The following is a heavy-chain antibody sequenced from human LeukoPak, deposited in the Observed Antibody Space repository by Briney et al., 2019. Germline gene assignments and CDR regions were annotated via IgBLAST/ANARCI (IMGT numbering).Heavy chain of an antibody. CDR2: SGST. CDR1: GVSISNYY. Sequence: PSETLSLTCTVSGVSISNYYWSWIRQPPGKGLEWIAYSGSTNYNPSLKSRVTISVDTSKSQFSLQLSSVTAADTAVYYCASTYDFWSGSIEYWGQGRLVIVSS. CDR3: ASTYDFWSGSIEY. D-gene: IGHD3-3*01. J-gene: IGHJ4*02. V-gene: IGHV4-59*01.